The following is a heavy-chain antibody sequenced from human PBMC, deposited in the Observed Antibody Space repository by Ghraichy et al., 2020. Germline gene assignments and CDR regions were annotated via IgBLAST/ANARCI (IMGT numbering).Heavy chain of an antibody. D-gene: IGHD4-17*01. Sequence: ASVKVSCKASGYTFTGYYMHWVRQAPGQGLEWMGWINPNSGGTNYAQKFQGRVTMTRDTSISTAYMELSRLRSDDTAVYYCARDWGSDYGDYDTPFYYYYGMDVWGQGTTVTVSS. J-gene: IGHJ6*02. CDR2: INPNSGGT. CDR1: GYTFTGYY. CDR3: ARDWGSDYGDYDTPFYYYYGMDV. V-gene: IGHV1-2*02.